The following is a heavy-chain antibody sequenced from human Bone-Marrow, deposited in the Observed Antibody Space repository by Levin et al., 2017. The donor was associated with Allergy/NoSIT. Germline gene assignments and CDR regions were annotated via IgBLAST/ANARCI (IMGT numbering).Heavy chain of an antibody. CDR2: IYYPGNT. CDR1: GESVSSSGFY. V-gene: IGHV4-31*02. J-gene: IGHJ4*02. CDR3: ARESVYYGSGSWIDC. D-gene: IGHD3-10*01. Sequence: KASETLSLTCTVSGESVSSSGFYWTWIHQYPGKGLEWIGHIYYPGNTSYNPSLKSRVSISEDRSKNQFSLKLDSVTAADTAVYYCARESVYYGSGSWIDCWGQGTLVTVSS.